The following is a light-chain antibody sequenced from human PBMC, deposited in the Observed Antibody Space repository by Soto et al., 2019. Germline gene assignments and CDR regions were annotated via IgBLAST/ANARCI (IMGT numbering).Light chain of an antibody. Sequence: EIVLTQSPGTLSLSPGERATLSCRASQSVSSSYLAWYQQKPGQPPRLLIYGASSRAPGIPGRFSGSGSGADFTLTISRLEPEDFAVYYCQQYGRSPFTFGPGTKVDI. J-gene: IGKJ3*01. CDR1: QSVSSSY. CDR2: GAS. V-gene: IGKV3-20*01. CDR3: QQYGRSPFT.